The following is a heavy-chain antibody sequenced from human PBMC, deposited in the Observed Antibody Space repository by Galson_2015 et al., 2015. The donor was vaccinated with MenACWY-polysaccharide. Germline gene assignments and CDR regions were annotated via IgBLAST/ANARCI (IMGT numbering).Heavy chain of an antibody. D-gene: IGHD2-21*01. CDR2: IWYDGSNK. CDR3: ARDPGFPPGRSYYMDV. Sequence: SLRLSCAASGFTLSDYGMHWVRQAPGKGLEWVAVIWYDGSNKNYVDSVKGRFTISRDNSQNMLYLEMNSLRAEDTAVYYCARDPGFPPGRSYYMDVWGKGTTVTVSS. CDR1: GFTLSDYG. J-gene: IGHJ6*03. V-gene: IGHV3-33*01.